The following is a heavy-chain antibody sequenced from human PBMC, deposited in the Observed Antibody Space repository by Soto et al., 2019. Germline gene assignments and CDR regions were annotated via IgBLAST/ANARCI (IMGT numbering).Heavy chain of an antibody. Sequence: QVQLVESGGGVVQPGRSLRLSCAASGFTFSSYGMHWVRQAPGKGLEWVAVIWYDGSNKYYADSVKGRFTISRDNSKNTLYLQMNSLRAEDTAVYYCARDEELLWFWESRWVFDYWGQGTLVTVSS. CDR3: ARDEELLWFWESRWVFDY. CDR2: IWYDGSNK. CDR1: GFTFSSYG. D-gene: IGHD3-10*01. V-gene: IGHV3-33*01. J-gene: IGHJ4*02.